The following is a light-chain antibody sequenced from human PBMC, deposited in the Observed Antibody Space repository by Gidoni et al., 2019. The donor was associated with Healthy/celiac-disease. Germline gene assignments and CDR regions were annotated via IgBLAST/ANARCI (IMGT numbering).Light chain of an antibody. CDR3: QQSDSTPPWT. J-gene: IGKJ1*01. CDR1: QSSSSY. CDR2: AAS. Sequence: DIQLTQSPSSLSASVGDRVTITCRASQSSSSYVNWYQQKPGKAPKLLIYAASSLQSGVPSRLSGSGAGTDYTLTISSLQPEDFATYYCQQSDSTPPWTFGQGTKVEIK. V-gene: IGKV1-39*01.